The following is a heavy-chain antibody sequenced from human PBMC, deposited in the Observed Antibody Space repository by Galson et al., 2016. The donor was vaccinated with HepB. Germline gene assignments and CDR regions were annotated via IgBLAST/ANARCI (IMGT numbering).Heavy chain of an antibody. Sequence: SLRLSCAASGFTFNNFGMNWVRQAPGKGLEWVALIWYDGKNKYYQDSGEGRFTISRDNSKKTLYLEMNSLRAEDTAVYYCARAPNAGVRGVIKDTFDIRGQGTMVTVSS. CDR1: GFTFNNFG. D-gene: IGHD3-10*01. CDR2: IWYDGKNK. V-gene: IGHV3-33*01. CDR3: ARAPNAGVRGVIKDTFDI. J-gene: IGHJ3*02.